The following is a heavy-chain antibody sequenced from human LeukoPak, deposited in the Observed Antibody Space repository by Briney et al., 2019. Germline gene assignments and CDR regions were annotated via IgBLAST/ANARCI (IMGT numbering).Heavy chain of an antibody. CDR2: INHSGST. J-gene: IGHJ6*02. D-gene: IGHD3-10*01. V-gene: IGHV4-34*01. CDR3: ARDRGVSYGMDV. Sequence: SETLSLTCAVYGGSFSSYYWSWIRQPPGKGLEWIGEINHSGSTNYNPSLKSRVTISVDTSKNQFTLKLSSVTAADTAVYYCARDRGVSYGMDVWGQGTTVTVSS. CDR1: GGSFSSYY.